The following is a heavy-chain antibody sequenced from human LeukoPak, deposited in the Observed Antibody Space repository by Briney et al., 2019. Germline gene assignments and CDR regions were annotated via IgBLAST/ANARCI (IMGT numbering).Heavy chain of an antibody. D-gene: IGHD6-13*01. CDR2: IYPGDSDT. Sequence: GESLKISCKGSGYSFLSHWIGWVRQMPGKGLEWMGIIYPGDSDTRYNPSFQGQVTISADKSISTAYLQWSSLMASDTAMYYCARHASPYSSNYYIDYWGQGALVTVSS. V-gene: IGHV5-51*01. CDR1: GYSFLSHW. CDR3: ARHASPYSSNYYIDY. J-gene: IGHJ4*02.